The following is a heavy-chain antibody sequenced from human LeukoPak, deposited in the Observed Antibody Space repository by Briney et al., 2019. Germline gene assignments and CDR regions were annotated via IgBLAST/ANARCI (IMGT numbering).Heavy chain of an antibody. CDR1: GFTFSSYS. CDR3: ASGLRIAAARTWFDP. Sequence: GGSLRLSCTASGFTFSSYSMNWVRQAPGQGLEWVSSISSSSSYIYYADSVKGRFTISRDNAKNSLYLQMNSLRAEDTAVYYCASGLRIAAARTWFDPWGQGTLVTVSS. D-gene: IGHD6-13*01. V-gene: IGHV3-21*01. CDR2: ISSSSSYI. J-gene: IGHJ5*02.